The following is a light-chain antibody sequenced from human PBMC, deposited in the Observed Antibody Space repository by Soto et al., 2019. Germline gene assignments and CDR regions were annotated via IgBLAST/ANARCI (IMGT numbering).Light chain of an antibody. J-gene: IGKJ1*01. CDR2: KAS. CDR3: QQYYDSPRT. Sequence: IQMTQSPSTLSGSVGDRVTITCRASQTISSWLAWYQQKPGKAPKLLIYKASTLKSGVPSRFSGSGSGTDFTLTISCLQSEDFATYYCQQYYDSPRTFGQGTKVDIK. V-gene: IGKV1-5*03. CDR1: QTISSW.